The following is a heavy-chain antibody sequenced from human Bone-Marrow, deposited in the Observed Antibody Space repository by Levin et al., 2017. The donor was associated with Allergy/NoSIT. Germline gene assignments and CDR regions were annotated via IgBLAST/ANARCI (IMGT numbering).Heavy chain of an antibody. D-gene: IGHD2-15*01. Sequence: PTASVKVSCKASGHPFISSSLNWMRQAPGQGLEWLGSMDTNTGKPTYAQGFTGRFVFSLDTSFLTAYLQITNLKPEDTATYYCAGHYCSGGTCYYAFDPWGQGTLVVVSS. CDR1: GHPFISSS. CDR2: MDTNTGKP. J-gene: IGHJ5*02. CDR3: AGHYCSGGTCYYAFDP. V-gene: IGHV7-4-1*02.